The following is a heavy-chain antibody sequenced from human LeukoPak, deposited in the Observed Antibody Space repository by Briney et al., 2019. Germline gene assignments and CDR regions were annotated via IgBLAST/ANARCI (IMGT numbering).Heavy chain of an antibody. CDR3: AGNIYGWFDP. D-gene: IGHD1/OR15-1a*01. CDR2: INTDGRTT. CDR1: GVTFTNYW. J-gene: IGHJ5*02. Sequence: GGSLRLSCVASGVTFTNYWMHWVRQAPGKGLVWVSRINTDGRTTNYADSVKGRFTISRDDAKNTLYLQMNSLRVEDTAVYYCAGNIYGWFDPWGQGTLVTVSS. V-gene: IGHV3-74*01.